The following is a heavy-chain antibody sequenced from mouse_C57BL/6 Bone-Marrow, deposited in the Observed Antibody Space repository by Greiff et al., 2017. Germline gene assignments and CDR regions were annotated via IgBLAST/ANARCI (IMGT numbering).Heavy chain of an antibody. D-gene: IGHD1-1*01. Sequence: QVQLQQPGAELVMPGASVKLSCKASGYTFTSYWMHWVKQRPGQGLEWIGEIDPSDSYTKYNQKFKGKATLTVDKSSSTAYMQLSSLTSADSAVSSGACGNYFGSSYDAIDYWGQGTSVTVSS. CDR3: ACGNYFGSSYDAIDY. V-gene: IGHV1-69*01. CDR2: IDPSDSYT. J-gene: IGHJ4*01. CDR1: GYTFTSYW.